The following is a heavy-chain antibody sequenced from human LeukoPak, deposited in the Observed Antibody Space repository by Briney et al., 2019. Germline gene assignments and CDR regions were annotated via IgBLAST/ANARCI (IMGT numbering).Heavy chain of an antibody. J-gene: IGHJ1*01. V-gene: IGHV3-43D*03. D-gene: IGHD6-13*01. CDR1: GFTFNDYA. Sequence: GGSLRLSCAASGFTFNDYAMHWVRQAPGKGLEWVSLISWDSGNTYYADSVKGRFTISRDNSKNSLSLQMNSLRAEDTALYYCAKVPGAAVGKRYIQHWGQGTLVTVSS. CDR3: AKVPGAAVGKRYIQH. CDR2: ISWDSGNT.